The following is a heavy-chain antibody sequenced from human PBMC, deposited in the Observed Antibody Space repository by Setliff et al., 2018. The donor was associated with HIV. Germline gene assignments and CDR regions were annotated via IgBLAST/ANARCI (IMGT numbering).Heavy chain of an antibody. CDR2: IYTSGST. D-gene: IGHD6-6*01. V-gene: IGHV4-61*02. J-gene: IGHJ6*02. CDR3: ARDRELARHYYYGMDV. CDR1: GGSISSGSYY. Sequence: TLSLTCTVSGGSISSGSYYWSWIRQPAGKGLEWIGRIYTSGSTNYNPSLKSRVTISVDTSKNQFSLKLSSVTAADTAVYYCARDRELARHYYYGMDVWGQGTTVTVS.